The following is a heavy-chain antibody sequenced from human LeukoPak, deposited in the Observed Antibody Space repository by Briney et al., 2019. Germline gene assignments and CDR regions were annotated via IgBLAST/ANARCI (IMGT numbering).Heavy chain of an antibody. CDR3: AKDQARAVVTALGDC. J-gene: IGHJ4*02. Sequence: GRSLGLSCAASGFTFNSASMHWVRQAPGKGLEWVAVISYDRSNKYYADSVKGRFTISRDNSKNTLYLQMNSLRAEDPAVYYCAKDQARAVVTALGDCWGQGTLVTVSS. V-gene: IGHV3-30*18. CDR1: GFTFNSAS. D-gene: IGHD2-21*02. CDR2: ISYDRSNK.